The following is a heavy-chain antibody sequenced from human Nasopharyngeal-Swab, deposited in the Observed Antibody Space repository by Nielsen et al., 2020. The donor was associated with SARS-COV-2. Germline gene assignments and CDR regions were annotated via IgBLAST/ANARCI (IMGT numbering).Heavy chain of an antibody. D-gene: IGHD6-6*01. J-gene: IGHJ4*02. V-gene: IGHV1-2*06. CDR3: ARPDSSSSVFDY. CDR1: GYTFTGYY. Sequence: ASVKVSCKASGYTFTGYYMHWVRQAPGQGLEWTGRINPNSGDTNYAQKFQGRVTMTRDTSISTAYMELSRLRSDDTAVYYCARPDSSSSVFDYWGQGTLVTVSS. CDR2: INPNSGDT.